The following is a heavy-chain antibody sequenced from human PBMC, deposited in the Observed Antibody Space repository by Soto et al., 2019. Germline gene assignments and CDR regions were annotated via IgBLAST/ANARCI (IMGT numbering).Heavy chain of an antibody. CDR2: IRSKASDGTT. Sequence: PEGSLRLSCTASGFTFGDCAMSWFRQAPGKGLEWVSFIRSKASDGTTEYAASVKGRFTISRDDSKSIAYLQMNSPKTEDTAVYYCTRDYGYGISGYIVSYRARRSLVTVSS. V-gene: IGHV3-49*03. J-gene: IGHJ4*01. CDR1: GFTFGDCA. D-gene: IGHD3-22*01. CDR3: TRDYGYGISGYIVSY.